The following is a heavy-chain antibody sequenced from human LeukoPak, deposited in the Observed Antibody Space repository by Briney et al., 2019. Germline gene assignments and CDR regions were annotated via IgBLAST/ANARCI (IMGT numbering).Heavy chain of an antibody. J-gene: IGHJ3*02. CDR3: ARAGCTNGVCEGFADAFDI. D-gene: IGHD2-8*01. Sequence: PGGSLRLSCAASGFTFSSYAMHWVRQAPGKGLEWVAVISYDGSNKYYADSVKGRFTISRDNSKNTLYLQMNSLRAEDTAVYYCARAGCTNGVCEGFADAFDIWGQGTMVTVSS. V-gene: IGHV3-30*04. CDR1: GFTFSSYA. CDR2: ISYDGSNK.